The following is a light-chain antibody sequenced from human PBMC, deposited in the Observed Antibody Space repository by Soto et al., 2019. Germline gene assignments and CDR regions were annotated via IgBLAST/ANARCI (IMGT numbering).Light chain of an antibody. CDR1: SSDIGGYKY. CDR2: DVN. J-gene: IGLJ1*01. V-gene: IGLV2-14*01. CDR3: SSYTSTWV. Sequence: QSALTQPASVSGSPGQSITISCTGASSDIGGYKYVSWYQQYPGEAPKLILYDVNSRPSGVSNRFSGSKPGNTASLTISGLQAVDEADYYCSSYTSTWVFGTGTKVTVL.